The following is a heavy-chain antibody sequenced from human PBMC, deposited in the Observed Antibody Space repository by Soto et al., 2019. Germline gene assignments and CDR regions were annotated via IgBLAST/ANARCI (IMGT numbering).Heavy chain of an antibody. J-gene: IGHJ4*02. CDR2: IIPICGTA. D-gene: IGHD6-6*01. Sequence: ASXKVSWKASGGTCSSYAISWVRQAPVQGLEWMGGIIPICGTANYAQKFQGRVTITADESTSTAYMELSSLRSEDTAVYYCARDSGSSSANDYWGQGTLVTVSS. V-gene: IGHV1-69*13. CDR3: ARDSGSSSANDY. CDR1: GGTCSSYA.